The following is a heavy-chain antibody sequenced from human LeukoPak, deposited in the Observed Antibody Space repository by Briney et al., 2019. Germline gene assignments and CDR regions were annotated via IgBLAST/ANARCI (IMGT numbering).Heavy chain of an antibody. V-gene: IGHV1-2*02. CDR3: ARDVGEYCSSTNCYASHY. D-gene: IGHD2-2*01. CDR2: INPHSGGT. J-gene: IGHJ4*02. Sequence: ASVKVSCKASGYTFTSYYIHWVRQAPGQGLEWMGWINPHSGGTNYAQKFQGGVTMTRDTSITTAYMELSSLRSDDTAVYYCARDVGEYCSSTNCYASHYWGQGTLVTVSS. CDR1: GYTFTSYY.